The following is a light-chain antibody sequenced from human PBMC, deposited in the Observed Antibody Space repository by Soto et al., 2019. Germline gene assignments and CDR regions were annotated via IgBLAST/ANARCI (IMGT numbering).Light chain of an antibody. V-gene: IGLV2-8*01. CDR3: SSYAGSSNV. CDR2: EVN. CDR1: SSDVGGYNY. Sequence: AVLTQPRSASGSTGQSVAISCTGTSSDVGGYNYVSWYQQHPGKAPKLMIYEVNKRPSGVPDRFSGSKSGNTASLTVSGLQAEDEADYYCSSYAGSSNVFGTGTKVTVL. J-gene: IGLJ1*01.